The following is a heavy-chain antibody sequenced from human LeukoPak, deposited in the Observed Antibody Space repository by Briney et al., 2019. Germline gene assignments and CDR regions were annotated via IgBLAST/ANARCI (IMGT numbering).Heavy chain of an antibody. V-gene: IGHV3-33*01. D-gene: IGHD3-10*01. CDR2: IWCDGSNK. CDR3: ARATYGSGTHYYGMDV. CDR1: GFTFSSYG. Sequence: GGSLRLSCAASGFTFSSYGMHWVRQAPGKGLEWVAVIWCDGSNKYYADSVKGRFTISRDNSKNTLYLQMNSLRAEDTAVYYCARATYGSGTHYYGMDVWGQGPTVTVSS. J-gene: IGHJ6*02.